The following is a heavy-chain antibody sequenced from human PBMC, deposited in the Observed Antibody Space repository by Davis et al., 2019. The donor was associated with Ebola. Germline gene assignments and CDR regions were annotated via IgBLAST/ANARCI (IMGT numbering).Heavy chain of an antibody. CDR2: VYYSGTT. J-gene: IGHJ4*02. CDR1: GGSVNTYF. Sequence: SETLSLTCSVSGGSVNTYFWSWIRQPPGKGLEWIGYVYYSGTTNYNPSLKSRVTVSVDRSKNQVSLKLNSVTAADTAVYYCARSTQYSSNWYVFDQWGQGTLVTVSS. CDR3: ARSTQYSSNWYVFDQ. D-gene: IGHD2-2*01. V-gene: IGHV4-59*02.